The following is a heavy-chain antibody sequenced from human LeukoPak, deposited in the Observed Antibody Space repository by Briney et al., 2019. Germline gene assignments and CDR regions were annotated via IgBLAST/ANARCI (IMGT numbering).Heavy chain of an antibody. D-gene: IGHD6-25*01. CDR1: GFTFSSYW. J-gene: IGHJ3*02. V-gene: IGHV3-7*01. CDR3: VRARRPLTDAFDI. CDR2: INHNGNVN. Sequence: GGSLRLSCAASGFTFSSYWMNWARQAPGKGLEWVASINHNGNVNYYVDSVKGRFTISRDNAKNSLYLQMNSLRAEDTAVYYCVRARRPLTDAFDIWGQGTMVTVSS.